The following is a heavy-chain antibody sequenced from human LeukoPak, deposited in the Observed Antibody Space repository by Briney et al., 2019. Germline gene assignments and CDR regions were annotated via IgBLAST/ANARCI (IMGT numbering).Heavy chain of an antibody. CDR1: GFTFSSYW. J-gene: IGHJ6*02. V-gene: IGHV3-7*03. Sequence: GGSLRLSCAASGFTFSSYWMSWVRQAPGKGLEWVANINQDGSERYYVDSVKGRFTISRDYAKNSLYLQMNSLRAEDTAVYYCARGIAARPYYYYGMDVWGQGTTVTVSS. CDR3: ARGIAARPYYYYGMDV. D-gene: IGHD6-6*01. CDR2: INQDGSER.